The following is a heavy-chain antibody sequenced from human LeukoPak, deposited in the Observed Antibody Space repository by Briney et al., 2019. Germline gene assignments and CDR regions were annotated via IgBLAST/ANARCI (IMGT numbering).Heavy chain of an antibody. Sequence: SETLSLTCTVSGGSISRYYWRCIREPPGKGGEGIGYIYCSGGTNHNPSLEMRDTISVDTSKNQFSLKLSSVTAADTAVYYCARQKVSQLYYFDYWGQGTLVTVSS. CDR2: IYCSGGT. D-gene: IGHD2-2*01. V-gene: IGHV4-59*01. CDR1: GGSISRYY. CDR3: ARQKVSQLYYFDY. J-gene: IGHJ4*02.